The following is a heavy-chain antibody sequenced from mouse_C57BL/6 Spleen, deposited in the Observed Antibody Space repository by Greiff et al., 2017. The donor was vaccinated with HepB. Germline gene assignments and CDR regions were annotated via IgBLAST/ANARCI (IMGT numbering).Heavy chain of an antibody. CDR3: ARRTYGSSYGAMEY. J-gene: IGHJ4*01. CDR1: GFTFSGYG. Sequence: EVQVVESGGGLVKPGGSLKLSCAASGFTFSGYGMHWVRQAPEKGLEWVAYISSGSSTIYYADTVKGRFTISIDNAKNTLFLQLTSLRSEDTAMYYCARRTYGSSYGAMEYWGQGTSVTVSS. D-gene: IGHD1-1*01. CDR2: ISSGSSTI. V-gene: IGHV5-17*01.